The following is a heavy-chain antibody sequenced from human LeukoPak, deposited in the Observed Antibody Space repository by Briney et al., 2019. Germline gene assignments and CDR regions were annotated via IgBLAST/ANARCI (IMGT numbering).Heavy chain of an antibody. CDR2: ISWNSGSI. V-gene: IGHV3-9*01. Sequence: QAGGSLRLSCAASGFTFDDYAMHWVRQAPGKGLEWVSGISWNSGSIGYADSVKGRFTISRDNAKNSLYLQMNSLRAEDTALYYCAKDKRADTALAPFDYWGQGTLVTVSS. CDR3: AKDKRADTALAPFDY. CDR1: GFTFDDYA. J-gene: IGHJ4*02. D-gene: IGHD5-18*01.